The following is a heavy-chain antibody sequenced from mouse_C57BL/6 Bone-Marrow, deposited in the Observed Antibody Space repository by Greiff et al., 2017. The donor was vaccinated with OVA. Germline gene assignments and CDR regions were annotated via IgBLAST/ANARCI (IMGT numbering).Heavy chain of an antibody. V-gene: IGHV5-16*01. CDR2: INYDGSRT. J-gene: IGHJ2*01. CDR3: AREVATRGCNYFDY. CDR1: GFTFSDYY. Sequence: EVQLVESEGGLVQPGSSMKLSCTASGFTFSDYYMAWVRQVPEKGLEWVAHINYDGSRTDYLDSLKGRFILSRDNAKNILYLQMSSLKSEDTATYYWAREVATRGCNYFDYWGQGTTLTVSS. D-gene: IGHD1-1*01.